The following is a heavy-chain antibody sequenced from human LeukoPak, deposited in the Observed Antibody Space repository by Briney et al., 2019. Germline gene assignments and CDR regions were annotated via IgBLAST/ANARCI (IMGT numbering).Heavy chain of an antibody. Sequence: PGGSLRLSCAASGFTFSSYGMHWVRQAPGKGLEWVANIKQDGSEKYYVDSVKGRFTISRDNAKNSLYLQMNSLRAEDTAVYYCARGMDYYDSSGYYFRHTADHFDYWGREPWSPSPQ. D-gene: IGHD3-22*01. V-gene: IGHV3-7*01. CDR1: GFTFSSYG. CDR3: ARGMDYYDSSGYYFRHTADHFDY. J-gene: IGHJ4*02. CDR2: IKQDGSEK.